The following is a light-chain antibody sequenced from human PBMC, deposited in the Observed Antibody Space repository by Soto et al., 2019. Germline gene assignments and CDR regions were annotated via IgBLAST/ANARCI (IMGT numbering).Light chain of an antibody. Sequence: QSVLTQPASVSGSPGQSITISCTGTSGDVGGYYYVSWYQQLPGKAPKLMISEVSNRPSGVSNRFSGSKSGNTASLTISGLQGEDEADYYCSSYTAGGTIFGTGTKVTV. V-gene: IGLV2-14*01. CDR3: SSYTAGGTI. CDR2: EVS. J-gene: IGLJ1*01. CDR1: SGDVGGYYY.